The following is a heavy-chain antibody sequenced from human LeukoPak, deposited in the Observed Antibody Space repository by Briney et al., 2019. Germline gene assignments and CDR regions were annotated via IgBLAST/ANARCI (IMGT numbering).Heavy chain of an antibody. CDR2: INPNSGGT. V-gene: IGHV1-2*02. CDR1: GYTFTGYY. CDR3: ASTLAVAGPVYYYYGMDV. Sequence: ASVKVSCKASGYTFTGYYMHWVRQAPGQGLEWMGWINPNSGGTNYAQKFQGRVTMTRDTSISTAYMELSRLGSDDTAVYYCASTLAVAGPVYYYYGMDVWGQGTTVTVSS. J-gene: IGHJ6*02. D-gene: IGHD6-19*01.